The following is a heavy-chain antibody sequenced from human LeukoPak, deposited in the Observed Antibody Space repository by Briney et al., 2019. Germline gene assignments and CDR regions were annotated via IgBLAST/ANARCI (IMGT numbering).Heavy chain of an antibody. Sequence: SETLSLTCAVYGGSFSGYYWSWIRQPPGKGLEWIGEINHSGSTNYNPSLKSRVTISVDTSKNQFSLKLSSVTAADTAVYYCARADKFGYDPPTEPFDYWGQGTLVTVSS. V-gene: IGHV4-34*01. D-gene: IGHD2-2*01. J-gene: IGHJ4*02. CDR2: INHSGST. CDR3: ARADKFGYDPPTEPFDY. CDR1: GGSFSGYY.